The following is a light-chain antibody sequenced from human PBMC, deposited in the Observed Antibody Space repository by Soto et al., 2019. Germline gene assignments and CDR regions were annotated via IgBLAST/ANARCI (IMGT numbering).Light chain of an antibody. CDR1: QSVSSSY. Sequence: EIVFTQSPVTLSLSPGERATLSRRASQSVSSSYLAWYQQKPGQAPRLLIYGASNRATGIPDRFSGSGSGTDFTLTISRLEPEDFALYYCQHYVERSPITFGQGTRLEIK. J-gene: IGKJ5*01. V-gene: IGKV3-20*01. CDR2: GAS. CDR3: QHYVERSPIT.